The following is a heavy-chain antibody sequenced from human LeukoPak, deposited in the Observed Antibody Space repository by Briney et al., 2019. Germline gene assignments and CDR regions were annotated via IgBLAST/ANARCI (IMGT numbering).Heavy chain of an antibody. Sequence: QSGGSLRLSCSASGFKFDDYAMHWVRQAPGKGLEWVSGISWNSGNIAYADYVKGRFTISRDNAKKSLYLQMNSLRAEDTALYFCAKDIRLYYYFGMDVWGQGTTVTVSS. J-gene: IGHJ6*02. CDR3: AKDIRLYYYFGMDV. CDR2: ISWNSGNI. CDR1: GFKFDDYA. D-gene: IGHD4/OR15-4a*01. V-gene: IGHV3-9*01.